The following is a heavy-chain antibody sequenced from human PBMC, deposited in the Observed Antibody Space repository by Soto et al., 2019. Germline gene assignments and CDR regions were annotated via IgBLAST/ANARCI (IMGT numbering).Heavy chain of an antibody. CDR3: VREDRCSSSSRRGQLDF. D-gene: IGHD6-6*01. CDR2: IHYSGST. CDR1: GDSISSGAYY. V-gene: IGHV4-31*03. Sequence: QVQLQESGPGLVRPSQTLSLTCTVSGDSISSGAYYWSGIRQDQGQGLEWIGYIHYSGSTYYNPSPKSRITISVDASRFQFSLRLSSVTAADTAVYYCVREDRCSSSSRRGQLDFWGQGALVTVSS. J-gene: IGHJ4*02.